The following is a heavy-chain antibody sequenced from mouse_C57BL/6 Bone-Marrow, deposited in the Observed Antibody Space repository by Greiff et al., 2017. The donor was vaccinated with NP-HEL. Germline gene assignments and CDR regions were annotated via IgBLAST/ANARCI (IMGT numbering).Heavy chain of an antibody. V-gene: IGHV5-2*01. Sequence: EVQRVESGGGLVQPGESLKLSCESNEYEFPSHDMSWVRKTPEKRLELVAAINRDGGSTYYPATMERRFIISRDNTKKTLYLQMSSLRSEDTALYYCASYYSNYPAWFAYWGQGTLVTVSA. D-gene: IGHD2-5*01. J-gene: IGHJ3*01. CDR3: ASYYSNYPAWFAY. CDR2: INRDGGST. CDR1: EYEFPSHD.